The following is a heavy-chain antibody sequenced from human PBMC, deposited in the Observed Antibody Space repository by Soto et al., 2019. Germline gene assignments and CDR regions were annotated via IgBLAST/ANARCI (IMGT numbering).Heavy chain of an antibody. CDR2: IKTKSDGGTT. CDR1: GFIFSKAW. D-gene: IGHD2-8*01. CDR3: TTDTKCGNGVCYPYYYGVDV. V-gene: IGHV3-15*01. J-gene: IGHJ6*02. Sequence: PGGSLRLSCAASGFIFSKAWMRWVRQAPGKGLQWVGRIKTKSDGGTTDYAAPVKGRFTISRDDSKTMVYLQMNSLKTEDTAVYYCTTDTKCGNGVCYPYYYGVDVWGQGTTVTVSS.